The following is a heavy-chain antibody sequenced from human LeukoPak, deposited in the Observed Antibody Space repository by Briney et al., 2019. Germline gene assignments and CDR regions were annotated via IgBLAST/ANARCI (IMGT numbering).Heavy chain of an antibody. V-gene: IGHV3-33*01. CDR3: AIDSNPRAAAGTFFDY. D-gene: IGHD6-13*01. CDR2: IWYDGSNK. J-gene: IGHJ4*02. CDR1: GFTFSSYG. Sequence: GRSLRLSCAASGFTFSSYGMHWVRQAPGKGLEWVAVIWYDGSNKYYADSVKGRFTISRDNSKNTLYLQMNSLRAEDTAVYYCAIDSNPRAAAGTFFDYWGQGTLVTVSS.